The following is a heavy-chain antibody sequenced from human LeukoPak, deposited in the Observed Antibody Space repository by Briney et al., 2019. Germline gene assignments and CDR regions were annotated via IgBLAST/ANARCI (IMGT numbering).Heavy chain of an antibody. CDR3: ARRFFDY. Sequence: GGSLRLSCAASGFTFNNYWMSWVRQAPGKGLEWVANIKQDGSEKYYVDSVKGRFTISRDNAKNSLYLQMNSLRAEDTAVYYCARRFFDYWGQGTLVTVSS. J-gene: IGHJ4*02. D-gene: IGHD3-16*01. CDR1: GFTFNNYW. CDR2: IKQDGSEK. V-gene: IGHV3-7*01.